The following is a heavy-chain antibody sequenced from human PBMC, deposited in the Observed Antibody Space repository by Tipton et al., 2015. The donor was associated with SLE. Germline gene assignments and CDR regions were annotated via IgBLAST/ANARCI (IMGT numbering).Heavy chain of an antibody. CDR2: IYYSGST. CDR1: GGPISSYY. CDR3: ARGIDHRTYYDFWSGYLSWFDP. J-gene: IGHJ5*02. D-gene: IGHD3-3*01. Sequence: TLSLTCTVSGGPISSYYWSWIRQPPGKGLEWIGYIYYSGSTNYNPSLKSRVTISVDTSKNQFSLKLSSVTAADTAVYYCARGIDHRTYYDFWSGYLSWFDPWGQGTLVTVSS. V-gene: IGHV4-59*01.